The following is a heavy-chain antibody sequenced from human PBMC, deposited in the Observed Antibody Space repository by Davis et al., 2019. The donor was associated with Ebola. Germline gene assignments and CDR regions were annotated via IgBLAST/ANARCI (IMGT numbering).Heavy chain of an antibody. CDR3: ARGLRGRLAKWFDP. J-gene: IGHJ5*02. CDR2: IYYSGST. D-gene: IGHD6-19*01. V-gene: IGHV4-61*08. Sequence: SETLSLTCTASAASISSGGYSWTWIRQHPGKGPAWIGYIYYSGSTNYNPSLKSRAAISVDTSKSQFSLNLSSVTAADTAVYYYARGLRGRLAKWFDPWGQGTLVIVSS. CDR1: AASISSGGYS.